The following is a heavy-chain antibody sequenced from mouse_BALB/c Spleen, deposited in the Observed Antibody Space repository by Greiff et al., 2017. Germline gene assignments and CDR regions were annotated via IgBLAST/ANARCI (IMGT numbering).Heavy chain of an antibody. D-gene: IGHD2-1*01. CDR2: IDPANGNT. CDR1: GFNIKDTY. V-gene: IGHV14-3*02. CDR3: ARSDGKTFYYAMDY. J-gene: IGHJ4*01. Sequence: VQLQQSGAELVKPGASVKLSCTASGFNIKDTYMHWVKQRPEQGLEWIGRIDPANGNTKYDPKFQGKATITADTSSNTAYLQLSSLTSEDTAVYYCARSDGKTFYYAMDYWGQGTSVTVSS.